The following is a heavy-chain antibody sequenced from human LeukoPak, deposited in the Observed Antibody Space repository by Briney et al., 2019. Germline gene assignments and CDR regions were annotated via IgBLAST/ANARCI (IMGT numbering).Heavy chain of an antibody. CDR2: IYHSGSI. CDR1: GYSIRSGYY. J-gene: IGHJ4*02. V-gene: IGHV4-38-2*02. CDR3: ARTPIYYYDNSGYYN. Sequence: PSETLSLTCTVSGYSIRSGYYWGWIRQPPGKGLEWIGSIYHSGSIYHKPSLKSRVTISVDTSKNQFSLKLSSVTAADTAVYYCARTPIYYYDNSGYYNWGQGTLVTVSS. D-gene: IGHD3-22*01.